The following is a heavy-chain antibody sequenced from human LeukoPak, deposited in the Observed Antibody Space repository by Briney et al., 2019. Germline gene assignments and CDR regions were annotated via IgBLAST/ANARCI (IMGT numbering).Heavy chain of an antibody. CDR1: GGSISSGGYY. CDR3: ARTATPAAGLAFDI. D-gene: IGHD2-2*01. J-gene: IGHJ3*02. CDR2: IYHSGST. V-gene: IGHV4-30-2*01. Sequence: SETLSLTCTVSGGSISSGGYYWSWIRQPPGKGLEWIGYIYHSGSTYYNPSLKSRVTISVDRSKNQFSLKLSSVTAADTAVYYCARTATPAAGLAFDIWGQGTMVTVSS.